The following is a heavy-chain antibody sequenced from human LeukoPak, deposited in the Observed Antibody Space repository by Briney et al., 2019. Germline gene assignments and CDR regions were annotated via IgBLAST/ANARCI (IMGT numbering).Heavy chain of an antibody. V-gene: IGHV3-9*01. D-gene: IGHD5-24*01. J-gene: IGHJ3*02. CDR2: ISWNSGSI. CDR1: GFTFDDYA. CDR3: AKDRRDLLDAFDI. Sequence: GRSLRLSCAASGFTFDDYAMHWVRHAPGKGLEWVSGISWNSGSIGYADSVKGRSTISRDNAKNSLYLQMNSLRAEDTALYYCAKDRRDLLDAFDIWGQGTMVTVSS.